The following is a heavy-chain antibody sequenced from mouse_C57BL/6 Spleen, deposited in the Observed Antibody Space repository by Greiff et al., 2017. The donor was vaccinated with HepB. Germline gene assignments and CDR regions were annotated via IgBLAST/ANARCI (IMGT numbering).Heavy chain of an antibody. V-gene: IGHV1-19*01. CDR1: GYTFTDYY. CDR2: INPYNGGT. D-gene: IGHD1-1*01. J-gene: IGHJ2*01. Sequence: VQLKQSGPVLVKPGASVKMSCKASGYTFTDYYMNWVKQSHGKSLEWIGVINPYNGGTSYNQKFKGKATLTVDKSSSTAYMELNSLTSEDSAVYYCARLDYYGSSPYFDYWGQGTTLTVSS. CDR3: ARLDYYGSSPYFDY.